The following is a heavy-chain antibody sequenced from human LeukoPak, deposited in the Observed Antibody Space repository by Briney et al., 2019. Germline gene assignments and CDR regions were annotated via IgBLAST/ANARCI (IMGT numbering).Heavy chain of an antibody. CDR1: GYSFTSYW. V-gene: IGHV5-51*01. CDR3: ARRNTQELDF. Sequence: PGESLKISCKGSGYSFTSYWIGWVRQMPGKGLEWMGMIYPGDSDSRYSPSLQGQVTISADKSISTAYLQWTSLKASDTGIYFCARRNTQELDFWGQGTLVTVSS. D-gene: IGHD1-26*01. J-gene: IGHJ4*02. CDR2: IYPGDSDS.